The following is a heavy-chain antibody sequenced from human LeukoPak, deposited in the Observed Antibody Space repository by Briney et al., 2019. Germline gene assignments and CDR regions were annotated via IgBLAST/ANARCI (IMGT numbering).Heavy chain of an antibody. CDR2: ISSSSSTI. V-gene: IGHV3-48*04. Sequence: PGGSLRLSCAASGFTFSSYSMNWVRQAPGKGLEWVSYISSSSSTIYYADSVKGRFTISRDNAKNSLYLQMNSLRAEDTAVYYCATYINWVAGDVWGQGTTVIVSS. D-gene: IGHD1-1*01. CDR3: ATYINWVAGDV. CDR1: GFTFSSYS. J-gene: IGHJ6*02.